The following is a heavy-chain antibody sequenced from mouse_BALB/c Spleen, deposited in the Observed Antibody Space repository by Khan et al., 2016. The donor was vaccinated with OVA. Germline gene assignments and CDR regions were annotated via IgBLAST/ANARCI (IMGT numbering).Heavy chain of an antibody. CDR2: INPSNGYT. CDR1: GYTFTSYT. D-gene: IGHD2-14*01. Sequence: VHVKQSGAELARPGASVKMSCKASGYTFTSYTIHWIKKRPGQGLEWIGYINPSNGYTNYNQKFKDKATLTTDKSSTTAYLQLSSLTSDDSAVYNCVRDGAYHRNDGWFAYWGQGTLVTVSA. J-gene: IGHJ3*01. V-gene: IGHV1-4*01. CDR3: VRDGAYHRNDGWFAY.